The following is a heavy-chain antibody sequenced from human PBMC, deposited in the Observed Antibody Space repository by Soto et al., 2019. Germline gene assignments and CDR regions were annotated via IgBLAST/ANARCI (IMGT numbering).Heavy chain of an antibody. V-gene: IGHV3-15*07. CDR2: IKKKGDGGTT. CDR3: TTSRIPVTGDFDY. CDR1: GFTFSNTW. J-gene: IGHJ4*02. Sequence: GGSLRLSCAASGFTFSNTWLNWVRQAPGKGLEWVGRIKKKGDGGTTDYAAPVKGRFTISRDDSKNTLYLQMNSLKTEDTAVYYCTTSRIPVTGDFDYWGQGTLVTVSS. D-gene: IGHD2-21*02.